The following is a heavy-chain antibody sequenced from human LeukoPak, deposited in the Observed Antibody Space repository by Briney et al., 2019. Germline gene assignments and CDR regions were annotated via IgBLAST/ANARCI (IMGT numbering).Heavy chain of an antibody. CDR3: ARGFYP. Sequence: GSLRLSCAASGFTFSNAWMNWVRQPPGKGLEWIGEIYHSGSTNYNPSLKSRVTISVDKSKNQFSLKLSSVTAADTAVYYCARGFYPWGQGTLVTVSS. CDR2: IYHSGST. J-gene: IGHJ5*02. CDR1: GFTFSNAW. V-gene: IGHV4-4*02.